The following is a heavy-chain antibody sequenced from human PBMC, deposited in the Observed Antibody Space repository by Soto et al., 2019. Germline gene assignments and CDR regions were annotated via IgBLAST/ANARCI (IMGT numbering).Heavy chain of an antibody. CDR1: GGSISSGGYY. CDR2: IYYSGST. J-gene: IGHJ4*02. D-gene: IGHD1-26*01. CDR3: TKLQEASGFVTSYIQY. V-gene: IGHV4-31*03. Sequence: SDTLSLTCTVSGGSISSGGYYWSWIRQHPGKGLEWIGYIYYSGSTYYNPSLKSRVTISVDTSKNQFSLYLQMNTLRAEDTALYYCTKLQEASGFVTSYIQYWRRGTLVTVSS.